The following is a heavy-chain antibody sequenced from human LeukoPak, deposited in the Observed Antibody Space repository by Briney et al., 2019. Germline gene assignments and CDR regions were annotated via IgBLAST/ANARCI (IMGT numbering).Heavy chain of an antibody. D-gene: IGHD4-17*01. J-gene: IGHJ4*02. CDR3: ASLGADYGDYSFDY. V-gene: IGHV1-69*13. CDR1: GYSSTNYG. CDR2: IIPIFGTA. Sequence: ASVKVSCKASGYSSTNYGISWVRQAPGQGLERMGGIIPIFGTANYAQKFQGRVTITADESTSTAYMELSSLRSEDTAVYYCASLGADYGDYSFDYWGQGTLVTVSS.